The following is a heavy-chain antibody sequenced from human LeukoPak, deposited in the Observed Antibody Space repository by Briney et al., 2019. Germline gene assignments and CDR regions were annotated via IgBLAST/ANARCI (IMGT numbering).Heavy chain of an antibody. Sequence: SETLSLTCTISGGSISSSSYYWGWIRQPPGKGLEWIGSIYYSGSTYYNPSLKSRVTISVDTSKNQFSLKLSSVTAADTAVYYCASLDSSGYIDYWGQGTLVTVSS. J-gene: IGHJ4*02. CDR1: GGSISSSSYY. CDR3: ASLDSSGYIDY. V-gene: IGHV4-39*07. CDR2: IYYSGST. D-gene: IGHD6-19*01.